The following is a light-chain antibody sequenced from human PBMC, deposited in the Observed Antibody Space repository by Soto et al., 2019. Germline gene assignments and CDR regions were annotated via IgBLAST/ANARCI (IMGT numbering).Light chain of an antibody. CDR2: GAS. Sequence: EIVMTQSRASLSVSPGDGDTLSCRASQSVASNVAWYQQRPGQGPRLLIHGASTRAVGVPARFSGSGSGTDFTLTISSLQSEDFAVYYCQQYHNWPPQYTFGQGTKLQIK. CDR1: QSVASN. J-gene: IGKJ2*01. CDR3: QQYHNWPPQYT. V-gene: IGKV3-15*01.